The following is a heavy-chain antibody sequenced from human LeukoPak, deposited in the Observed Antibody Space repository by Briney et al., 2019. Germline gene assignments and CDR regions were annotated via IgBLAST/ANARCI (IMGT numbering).Heavy chain of an antibody. CDR1: GFTFSSYW. V-gene: IGHV3-7*03. D-gene: IGHD3-3*01. CDR2: IKQDGSEK. Sequence: GGSLRLSCSPSGFTFSSYWMSWARQAPGKGLVCLANIKQDGSEKHYVDSVKGRFTISRDNAKISLYLQMNSLRAEDTAVYYCARDKVTDFGYGMDVWGKGTTVTVSS. CDR3: ARDKVTDFGYGMDV. J-gene: IGHJ6*04.